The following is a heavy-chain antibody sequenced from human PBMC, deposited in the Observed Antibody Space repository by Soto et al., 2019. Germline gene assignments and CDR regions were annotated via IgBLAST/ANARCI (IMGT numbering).Heavy chain of an antibody. Sequence: ASVKVSCKASGYTLTSYDINWVRQATGQGLEWMGWMSPNSGNTGYAQKFQGRVTLTRDTSISTAYMELSSLRSEDTAVYYCARQWELSGYYYGMDVWGQGTTVTVSS. CDR1: GYTLTSYD. D-gene: IGHD1-26*01. CDR3: ARQWELSGYYYGMDV. J-gene: IGHJ6*02. V-gene: IGHV1-8*01. CDR2: MSPNSGNT.